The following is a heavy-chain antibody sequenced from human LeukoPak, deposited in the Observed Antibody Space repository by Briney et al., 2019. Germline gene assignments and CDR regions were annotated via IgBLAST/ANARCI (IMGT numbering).Heavy chain of an antibody. CDR2: ISHDGSSQ. Sequence: GTSLRLSCAASGFTFSDYAMHWVRQAPGKGLEWVAFISHDGSSQYYADSVKGRFTISRDSSRDTLFLQMDSLRADDTAVYYCARERTGYYMACWGQGTLVTVSS. J-gene: IGHJ4*02. CDR1: GFTFSDYA. D-gene: IGHD3/OR15-3a*01. V-gene: IGHV3-30-3*01. CDR3: ARERTGYYMAC.